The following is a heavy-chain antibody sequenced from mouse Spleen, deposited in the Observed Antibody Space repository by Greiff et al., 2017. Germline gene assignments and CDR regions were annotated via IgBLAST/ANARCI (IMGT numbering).Heavy chain of an antibody. D-gene: IGHD2-14*01. V-gene: IGHV1-42*01. Sequence: VQLQQSGPELVKPGASVKISCKASGYSFTGYYMNWVKQSPEKSLEWIGEINPSTGGTTYNQKFKAKATLTVDKSSSTAYMQLKSLTSEDSAVYYCARKDYRYLYWYFDVWGAGTTVTVSS. CDR1: GYSFTGYY. J-gene: IGHJ1*01. CDR3: ARKDYRYLYWYFDV. CDR2: INPSTGGT.